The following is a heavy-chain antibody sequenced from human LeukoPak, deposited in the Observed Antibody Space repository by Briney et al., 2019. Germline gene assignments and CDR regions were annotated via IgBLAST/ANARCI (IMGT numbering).Heavy chain of an antibody. Sequence: GGSLRLSCAVSGFTFSSYWMSWVRQAPGKGLEWVANIKPDGSEKYNADSVKGRLTISRDNTENSLYLQMNSLRAEDTAVYYCVRDLSYFDYWGQGTLVIVSS. CDR3: VRDLSYFDY. D-gene: IGHD3-9*01. CDR1: GFTFSSYW. J-gene: IGHJ4*02. V-gene: IGHV3-7*01. CDR2: IKPDGSEK.